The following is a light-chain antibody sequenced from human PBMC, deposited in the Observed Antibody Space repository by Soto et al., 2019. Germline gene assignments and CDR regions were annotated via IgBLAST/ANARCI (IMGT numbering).Light chain of an antibody. CDR3: AAWDDSLIGIWV. CDR1: NSNIGRNA. Sequence: QLVLTQPPSASGTPGQRVTISCSGSNSNIGRNAVNWYQQLPGTAPRLLISSDNRRPSGVPDRFSASKSGTSASLAISGLQSDDEADYYCAAWDDSLIGIWVFGGGTKVTVL. V-gene: IGLV1-44*01. CDR2: SDN. J-gene: IGLJ3*02.